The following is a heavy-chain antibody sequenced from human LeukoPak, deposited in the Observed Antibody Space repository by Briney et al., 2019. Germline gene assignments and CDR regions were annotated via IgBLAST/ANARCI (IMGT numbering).Heavy chain of an antibody. Sequence: GGSLRLSCAASGFTFSSYAMSWVRQAPGKGLEWVSAISGSGGSTYYADSVKGRFTISRDNSKNTLYLQMNSLRAEDTAVYYCAEDPDSGSGGYYYYGMDVWGQGTTVTVSS. CDR3: AEDPDSGSGGYYYYGMDV. V-gene: IGHV3-23*01. J-gene: IGHJ6*02. CDR1: GFTFSSYA. CDR2: ISGSGGST. D-gene: IGHD6-6*01.